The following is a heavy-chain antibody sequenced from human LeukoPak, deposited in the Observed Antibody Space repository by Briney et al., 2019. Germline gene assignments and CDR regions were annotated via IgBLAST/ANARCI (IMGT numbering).Heavy chain of an antibody. D-gene: IGHD1-26*01. V-gene: IGHV3-20*01. J-gene: IGHJ4*02. CDR3: ARVSGGSYYGDFDY. Sequence: PGGSLRLSCAASGFTFDDYGMSWVRQAPGKGLEWVSGINWNGASTGYGDSVKGRFTISRDNAKNSLYLQMNSLRADDTALYLCARVSGGSYYGDFDYWGQGTLVTVSS. CDR1: GFTFDDYG. CDR2: INWNGAST.